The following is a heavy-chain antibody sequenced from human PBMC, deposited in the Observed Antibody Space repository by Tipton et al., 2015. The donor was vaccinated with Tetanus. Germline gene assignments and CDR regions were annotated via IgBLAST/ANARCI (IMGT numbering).Heavy chain of an antibody. Sequence: SLRLSCAASGITVSGNYWSWVRQAPGKGLEWVSLLYTDGRTYYADSVKGRFTISRDNSKNTVYLQMNSLRIEDTAVYYCARDLRYSSSWHDSWGQGTLVIVSS. CDR1: GITVSGNY. V-gene: IGHV3-66*02. CDR3: ARDLRYSSSWHDS. J-gene: IGHJ5*01. CDR2: LYTDGRT. D-gene: IGHD6-13*01.